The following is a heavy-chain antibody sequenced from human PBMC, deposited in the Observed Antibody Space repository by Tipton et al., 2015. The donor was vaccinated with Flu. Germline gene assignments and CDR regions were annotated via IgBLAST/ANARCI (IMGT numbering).Heavy chain of an antibody. J-gene: IGHJ2*01. CDR1: GFTFSYYE. CDR3: ARDHPEYVDNPQWYFDL. D-gene: IGHD2/OR15-2a*01. Sequence: AVSGFTFSYYEMNWVRQAPGKGLEWVSYISSSANAIYYADSVKGRFTISRDNAKNSLYLQMNSLRAEDTAVYYCARDHPEYVDNPQWYFDLWGRGTLVAVSS. CDR2: ISSSANAI. V-gene: IGHV3-48*03.